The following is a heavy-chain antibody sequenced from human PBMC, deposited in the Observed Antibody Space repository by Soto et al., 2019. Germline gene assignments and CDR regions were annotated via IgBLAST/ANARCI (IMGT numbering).Heavy chain of an antibody. CDR3: AKDWNPYYDFWSGYYTNYYYGMDV. CDR2: ISGSGGST. Sequence: GGSLRLSCAASGFTFSSYAMSWVRQAPGKGLEWVSAISGSGGSTYYADSVKGRFTISRDNSKNTLYLQMNSLRAEDTAVYYCAKDWNPYYDFWSGYYTNYYYGMDVWGQGTTVTVSS. CDR1: GFTFSSYA. V-gene: IGHV3-23*01. D-gene: IGHD3-3*01. J-gene: IGHJ6*02.